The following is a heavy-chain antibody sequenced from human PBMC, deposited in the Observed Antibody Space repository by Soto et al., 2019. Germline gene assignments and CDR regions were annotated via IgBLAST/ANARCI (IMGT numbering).Heavy chain of an antibody. D-gene: IGHD2-2*01. J-gene: IGHJ4*02. V-gene: IGHV3-30-3*01. CDR1: GFTFSSYA. CDR3: ARGPSSLTRFDY. CDR2: ISYDGSNK. Sequence: GGSLRPSCAASGFTFSSYAMHWVRQAPGKGLDWAAVISYDGSNKYYADSVKGRFTISRDNSKNTLYLQMNSLRAEDTAVYYCARGPSSLTRFDYWGQGTLVTVSS.